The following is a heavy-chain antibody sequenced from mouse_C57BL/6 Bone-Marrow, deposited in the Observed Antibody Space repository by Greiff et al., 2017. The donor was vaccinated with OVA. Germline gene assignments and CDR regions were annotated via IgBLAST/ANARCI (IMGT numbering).Heavy chain of an antibody. Sequence: DVHLVESGEGLVKPGGSLKLSCAASGFTFSSYAMSWVRQTPEKRLEWVAYISSGGDYIYYADTVKGRFTISRDNARNTLYLQMSSLKSEDTAMYYCTRDPYYGSTDYYAMDYWGQGTSVTVSS. CDR1: GFTFSSYA. V-gene: IGHV5-9-1*02. CDR3: TRDPYYGSTDYYAMDY. D-gene: IGHD1-1*01. CDR2: ISSGGDYI. J-gene: IGHJ4*01.